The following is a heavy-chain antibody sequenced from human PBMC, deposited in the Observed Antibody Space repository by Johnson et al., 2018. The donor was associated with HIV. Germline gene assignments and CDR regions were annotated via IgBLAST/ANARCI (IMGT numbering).Heavy chain of an antibody. V-gene: IGHV3-30*18. Sequence: QVQLVESGGGLVKPGRSLRLSCAASGFTFSTYNMHWVRQAPGEGLERVAVISYDGSSEYYADSVKGRFTISRDNSQNKLYLQMNSLRVEDTAIYFCAKDVGGWTRGFDDAFDIWGQGTMVTVSS. CDR3: AKDVGGWTRGFDDAFDI. CDR2: ISYDGSSE. CDR1: GFTFSTYN. D-gene: IGHD3/OR15-3a*01. J-gene: IGHJ3*02.